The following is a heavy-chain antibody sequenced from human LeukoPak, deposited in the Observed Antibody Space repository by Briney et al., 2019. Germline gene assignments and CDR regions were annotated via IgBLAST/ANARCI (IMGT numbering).Heavy chain of an antibody. V-gene: IGHV3-23*01. Sequence: GGSLRLSCAASGFTFSSYAMSWVRQAPGKGLEWVSTIDDSGGRTFYADSAKGRFTISRDNSKNTLYLQMNSLRAEDTAVYYCAKGGAAARLTDYWGQGTLVTVSS. J-gene: IGHJ4*02. CDR3: AKGGAAARLTDY. CDR1: GFTFSSYA. CDR2: IDDSGGRT. D-gene: IGHD6-25*01.